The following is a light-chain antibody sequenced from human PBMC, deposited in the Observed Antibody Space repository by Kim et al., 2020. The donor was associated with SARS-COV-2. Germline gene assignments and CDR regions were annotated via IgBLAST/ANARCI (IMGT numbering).Light chain of an antibody. J-gene: IGLJ2*01. Sequence: QSVLTQSPSVSGAPGQRVTISCTGSSSNIGAGYDVHWYQQLPGTAPKLLIYDTTNRPSGVPDRFSGSRSGSSASLAITGLRAEDEGDYYCQSYDSSLSEVFGGGTQLTVL. CDR1: SSNIGAGYD. V-gene: IGLV1-40*01. CDR2: DTT. CDR3: QSYDSSLSEV.